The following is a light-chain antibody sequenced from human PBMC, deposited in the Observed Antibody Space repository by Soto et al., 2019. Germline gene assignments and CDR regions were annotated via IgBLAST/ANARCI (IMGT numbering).Light chain of an antibody. Sequence: IQMTQSPSTLPASVGDRVTITCRASHSISNWLAWYQQKPGTAPKVLIYHASNLQSGVPSRFIGSGYATDFSLTISSLQPEDFATYYCQQTYKNSWTFGPGTKVDIK. J-gene: IGKJ3*01. CDR1: HSISNW. CDR3: QQTYKNSWT. CDR2: HAS. V-gene: IGKV1-5*01.